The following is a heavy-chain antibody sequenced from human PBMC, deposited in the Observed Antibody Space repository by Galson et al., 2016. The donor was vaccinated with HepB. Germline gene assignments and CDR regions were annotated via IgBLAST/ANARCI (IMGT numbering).Heavy chain of an antibody. CDR3: ARVSLITASVWTWSAVDY. J-gene: IGHJ4*02. V-gene: IGHV6-1*01. D-gene: IGHD6-19*01. CDR1: GDSVSSNSAA. Sequence: CAISGDSVSSNSAAWNWIRQSPSRGLEWLGRIYYRSNWHYDYAVSVKSRVTINPDTSKNQFCLQLNSVTPEDTAVYYCARVSLITASVWTWSAVDYWGLGTPVTVSS. CDR2: IYYRSNWHY.